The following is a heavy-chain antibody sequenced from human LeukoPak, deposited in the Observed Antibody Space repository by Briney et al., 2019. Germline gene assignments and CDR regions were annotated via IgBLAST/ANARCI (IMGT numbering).Heavy chain of an antibody. Sequence: VGSLRLSCAASVFTFSDSYMSWIRQAPGKGLEWISYISSSGGTIYHADSVKGRFSISRDNAKNSLYLQMNSLRAEDTAVYYCARGYCSRGTCYLFDYWGEGTLVTVSS. D-gene: IGHD2-15*01. CDR1: VFTFSDSY. J-gene: IGHJ4*02. CDR2: ISSSGGTI. V-gene: IGHV3-11*04. CDR3: ARGYCSRGTCYLFDY.